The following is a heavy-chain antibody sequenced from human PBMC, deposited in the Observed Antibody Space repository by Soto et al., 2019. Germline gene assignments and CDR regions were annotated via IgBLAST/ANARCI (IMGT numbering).Heavy chain of an antibody. CDR2: ISYDGSNK. Sequence: QVQLVESGGGVVQPGRSVRLSCAASGFTFSSYGMHWVRQAPGKGLEWVAVISYDGSNKYYADSVKGRFTISRDNSKNTLYLQMNSLRAEDTAVYYCAKRRGLNYYDSNSLDYWGQGTLVTVSS. CDR3: AKRRGLNYYDSNSLDY. CDR1: GFTFSSYG. J-gene: IGHJ4*02. D-gene: IGHD3-22*01. V-gene: IGHV3-30*18.